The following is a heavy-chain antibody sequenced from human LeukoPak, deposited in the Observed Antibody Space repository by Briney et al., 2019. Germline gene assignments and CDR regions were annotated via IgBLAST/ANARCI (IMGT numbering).Heavy chain of an antibody. CDR1: GFTFSSYW. J-gene: IGHJ4*02. V-gene: IGHV3-7*01. CDR2: IKVDGGET. Sequence: GGSLRLSCAAPGFTFSSYWMSWVRQAPGKGLEWVANIKVDGGETHYVDSVKGRFTISRDNARSSLYLQMNSLRADDTAVYYCTRDDGAGPHYWGQGTLVTVSS. CDR3: TRDDGAGPHY. D-gene: IGHD3-10*01.